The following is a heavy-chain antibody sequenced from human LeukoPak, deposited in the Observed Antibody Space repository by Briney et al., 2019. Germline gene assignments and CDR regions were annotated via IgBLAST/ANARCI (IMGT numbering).Heavy chain of an antibody. D-gene: IGHD3-22*01. J-gene: IGHJ4*02. Sequence: SETLSLTCTVSGGSISSGGYYWSWIRQPPGKGLEWIGYIYYSGSTNYNPSLKSRVTISVDTSKNQFSLRLTSVTAADTAVYYCARGPDSSGYHFDYWGQGTLVTVSS. V-gene: IGHV4-61*08. CDR2: IYYSGST. CDR3: ARGPDSSGYHFDY. CDR1: GGSISSGGYY.